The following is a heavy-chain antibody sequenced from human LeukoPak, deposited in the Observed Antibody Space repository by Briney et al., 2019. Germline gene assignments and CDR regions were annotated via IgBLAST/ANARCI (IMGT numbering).Heavy chain of an antibody. D-gene: IGHD3-10*01. V-gene: IGHV4-34*01. CDR1: GGSFSGYY. CDR3: ARDRGRPDYYGSGSYYWYDP. Sequence: SETLSLTCAVYGGSFSGYYWSWIRQPPGKGLEWIGSIYYSGSTYYNPSLKSRVTISVDTSKNQFSLKLSSVTAADTAVYYCARDRGRPDYYGSGSYYWYDPWGQGTLVTVSS. CDR2: IYYSGST. J-gene: IGHJ5*02.